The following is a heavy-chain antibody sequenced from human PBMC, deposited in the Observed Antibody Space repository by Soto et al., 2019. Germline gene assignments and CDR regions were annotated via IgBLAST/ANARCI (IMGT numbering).Heavy chain of an antibody. CDR1: GFTFSDSW. V-gene: IGHV3-7*01. CDR3: PRPSTYLRHYDA. J-gene: IGHJ5*02. CDR2: IKQDGSQT. D-gene: IGHD3-3*01. Sequence: PGGSLRLSCAASGFTFSDSWMGWVRQAPGRGLEWVANIKQDGSQTPYAASVRGRFAISRDNSKDILYLHMRGLKVEDTAVYFCPRPSTYLRHYDAWGPGTLVTVSS.